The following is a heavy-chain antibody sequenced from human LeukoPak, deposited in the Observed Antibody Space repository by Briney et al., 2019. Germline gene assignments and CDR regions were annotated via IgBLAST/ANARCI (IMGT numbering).Heavy chain of an antibody. Sequence: SETLSLTCTVSGGSISSYYWSWIRQPPGKGLEWIGYIYYSGSTSYNPSLKSRVTISVDTSKNQFSLKLSSVTAADTAVYYCARCGSDTARPDYWGQGTLVTVSS. CDR2: IYYSGST. V-gene: IGHV4-59*08. CDR1: GGSISSYY. J-gene: IGHJ4*02. D-gene: IGHD5-18*01. CDR3: ARCGSDTARPDY.